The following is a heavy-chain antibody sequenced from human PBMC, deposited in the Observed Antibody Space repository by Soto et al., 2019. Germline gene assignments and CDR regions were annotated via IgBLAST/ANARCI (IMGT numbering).Heavy chain of an antibody. J-gene: IGHJ5*02. CDR1: GGSISSGDYY. CDR2: IYYSGST. V-gene: IGHV4-30-4*01. Sequence: QVQLQESGPGLVKPSQTLSLTCTVSGGSISSGDYYWSWIRQPPGKGLEWIGYIYYSGSTYYNPSLKSRVTISVDTSKNQFSPKLSSVTAADTAVYYCARVVVVAATESSWFDPWGQGTLVTVSS. D-gene: IGHD2-15*01. CDR3: ARVVVVAATESSWFDP.